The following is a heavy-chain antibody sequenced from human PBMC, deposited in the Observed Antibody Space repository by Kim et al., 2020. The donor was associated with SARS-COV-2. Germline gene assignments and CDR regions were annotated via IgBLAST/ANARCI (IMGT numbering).Heavy chain of an antibody. V-gene: IGHV1-18*01. CDR1: GYTFTSYG. J-gene: IGHJ6*02. Sequence: ASVKVSCKASGYTFTSYGISWVRQAPGQGLEWMGWISAYNGNTNYAQKLQGRVTMTTDTSTSTAYMELRSLRSDDTAVYYCARDPWNWNDSVGYGMDVWGQGTTVTVSS. CDR2: ISAYNGNT. D-gene: IGHD1-1*01. CDR3: ARDPWNWNDSVGYGMDV.